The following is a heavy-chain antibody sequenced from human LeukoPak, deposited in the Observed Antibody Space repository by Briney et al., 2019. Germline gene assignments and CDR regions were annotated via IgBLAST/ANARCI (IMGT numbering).Heavy chain of an antibody. CDR2: IIPILGIA. J-gene: IGHJ4*02. D-gene: IGHD3-22*01. Sequence: ASVKVSCKASGYTFTGYYMHWVRQAPGQGLEWMGRIIPILGIANYAQKFQGRVTITADKSTSTAYMELSSLRSEDTAVYYCARDTYYYDSSGYYYFLWGQGTLVTVSS. CDR3: ARDTYYYDSSGYYYFL. CDR1: GYTFTGYY. V-gene: IGHV1-69*04.